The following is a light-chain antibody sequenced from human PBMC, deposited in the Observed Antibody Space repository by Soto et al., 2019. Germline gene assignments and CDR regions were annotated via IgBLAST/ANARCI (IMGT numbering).Light chain of an antibody. CDR1: QSVSSSY. J-gene: IGKJ1*01. V-gene: IGKV3-20*01. Sequence: EIVLTQSPGTLSLSPGERATLSCRASQSVSSSYLAWYQQKPGQAPRLLIYGASSRATGIPDRFSGSGSGTDFTLTISRREHEDFAVYYSQQYGSSPRTFGQGTKVEIK. CDR3: QQYGSSPRT. CDR2: GAS.